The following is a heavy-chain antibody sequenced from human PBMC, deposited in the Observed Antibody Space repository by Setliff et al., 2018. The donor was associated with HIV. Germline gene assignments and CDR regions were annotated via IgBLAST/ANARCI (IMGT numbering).Heavy chain of an antibody. D-gene: IGHD3-3*01. CDR3: ARRLQFLEFLHGVGGLDV. Sequence: LSLTCAVYGGSFSGYYWSWIRQPPGKGLEWIGEIIHTGSTNYNPSLKSRVTISVDTSKNQFSLKLSSATAADTAVYYCARRLQFLEFLHGVGGLDVWGQGTTVTVSS. CDR2: IIHTGST. CDR1: GGSFSGYY. V-gene: IGHV4-34*12. J-gene: IGHJ6*02.